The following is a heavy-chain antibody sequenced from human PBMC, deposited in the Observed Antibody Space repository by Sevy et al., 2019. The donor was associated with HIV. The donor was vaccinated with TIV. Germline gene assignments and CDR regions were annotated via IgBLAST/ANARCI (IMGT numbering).Heavy chain of an antibody. V-gene: IGHV1-69*13. Sequence: ASVKVSCKAPGDTFGNYAIAWVRQAPGQGLEWMGGIIPVFGSANSAQKFQDRVTITADVSTSTAYMELRSLRSEDTAVYYCARSNPDGYNYSYYYGMDVWGQGTTVTVSS. D-gene: IGHD1-1*01. CDR1: GDTFGNYA. CDR2: IIPVFGSA. J-gene: IGHJ6*02. CDR3: ARSNPDGYNYSYYYGMDV.